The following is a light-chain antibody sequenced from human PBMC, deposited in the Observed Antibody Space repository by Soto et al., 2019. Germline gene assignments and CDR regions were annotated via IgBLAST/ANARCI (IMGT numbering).Light chain of an antibody. Sequence: EIVLTQSPGTLSLSPGERATLSCRASQSVSSSYFAWYQQRFGQAPRLLIYGASSRATGIPDRFSGSGSGTDFTLTISRLEPEDFAVYYCQQYGISSLTFGQGTKVEIK. J-gene: IGKJ1*01. CDR3: QQYGISSLT. V-gene: IGKV3-20*01. CDR1: QSVSSSY. CDR2: GAS.